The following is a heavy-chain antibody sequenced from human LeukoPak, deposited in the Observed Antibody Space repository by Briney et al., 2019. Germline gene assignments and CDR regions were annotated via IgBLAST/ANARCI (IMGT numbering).Heavy chain of an antibody. J-gene: IGHJ5*02. Sequence: SETLSLTCTVSGGSISSSSYYWGWIRQPPGKGLEWIGSIYYSGSTYYNPSLKSRVTISVDTSKNQFSLKLSSVTAADTAVYCSARPYDSQGGTLSNWFDPWGQGTLVTVSS. V-gene: IGHV4-39*01. CDR2: IYYSGST. CDR3: ARPYDSQGGTLSNWFDP. D-gene: IGHD5-12*01. CDR1: GGSISSSSYY.